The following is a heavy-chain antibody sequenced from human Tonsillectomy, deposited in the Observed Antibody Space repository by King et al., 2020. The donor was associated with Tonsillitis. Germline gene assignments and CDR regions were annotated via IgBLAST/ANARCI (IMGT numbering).Heavy chain of an antibody. CDR3: ARDLLVTTVVGYYYMDV. J-gene: IGHJ6*03. Sequence: VQLVESGGGLVKPGGSLRLSCAASGFTFSSYSMNWVRQAPGKGLEWVSSISSSSSYIYYADSVKGRFTISRDNAKNSLYLQMNSLRAEDTAVYYCARDLLVTTVVGYYYMDVWGKGTTVTVSS. CDR2: ISSSSSYI. CDR1: GFTFSSYS. V-gene: IGHV3-21*01. D-gene: IGHD4-11*01.